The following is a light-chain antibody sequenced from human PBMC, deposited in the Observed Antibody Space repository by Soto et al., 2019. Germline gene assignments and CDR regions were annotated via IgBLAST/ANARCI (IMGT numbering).Light chain of an antibody. Sequence: DIQLTQSPSFLSASVGDRVTITCRASQGISSYLAWYQQKPGKAPKLLIYAASTLQSGVPSRFSGSGSGTEFTLTISGLQPEDFATYYCQQFNSYPPALTFGGGTKVDIK. CDR2: AAS. V-gene: IGKV1-9*01. CDR3: QQFNSYPPALT. J-gene: IGKJ4*01. CDR1: QGISSY.